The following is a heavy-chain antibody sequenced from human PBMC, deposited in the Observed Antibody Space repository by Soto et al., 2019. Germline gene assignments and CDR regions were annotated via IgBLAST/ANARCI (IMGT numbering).Heavy chain of an antibody. CDR1: GYTFTSYG. D-gene: IGHD3-10*01. J-gene: IGHJ5*02. CDR2: ISAYNGNT. Sequence: ASVKVSCKASGYTFTSYGISWVRQAPGQGLEWMGWISAYNGNTNYAQKLQGRVTMTTDTSTSTAYMELRSLRSDDTAVYYCARLYYYGSGRITNWFDPWGQGTLVTVSS. CDR3: ARLYYYGSGRITNWFDP. V-gene: IGHV1-18*01.